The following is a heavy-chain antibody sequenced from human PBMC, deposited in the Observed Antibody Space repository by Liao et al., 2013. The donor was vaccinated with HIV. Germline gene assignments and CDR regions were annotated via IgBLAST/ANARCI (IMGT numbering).Heavy chain of an antibody. CDR2: IYYSGST. CDR1: GGSISSYY. D-gene: IGHD6-6*01. CDR3: ARGVAPRPVPLYYMDV. J-gene: IGHJ6*03. Sequence: QVQLQESGPGLVKPSETLSLTCTVSGGSISSYYWSWIRQPPGKGLEWIGYIYYSGSTNYNPSLKSRVTISVDTSKNQFSLKLSSVTAADTAVYYCARGVAPRPVPLYYMDVWGKGTTVTVSS. V-gene: IGHV4-59*12.